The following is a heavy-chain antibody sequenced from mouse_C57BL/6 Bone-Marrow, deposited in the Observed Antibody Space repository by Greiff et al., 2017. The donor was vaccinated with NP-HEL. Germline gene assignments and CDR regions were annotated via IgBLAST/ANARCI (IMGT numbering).Heavy chain of an antibody. CDR2: ISSGGSYT. CDR3: AREGPYGDYAMDY. V-gene: IGHV5-6*01. Sequence: EVQWVESGGDLVKPGGSLKLSCAASGFTFSSYGMSWVRQTPDKRLEWVATISSGGSYTYYPDSVKGRFTISRDNAKNTLYLQMSSLKSEDTAMYYCAREGPYGDYAMDYWGQGTSVTVSS. J-gene: IGHJ4*01. CDR1: GFTFSSYG. D-gene: IGHD1-1*01.